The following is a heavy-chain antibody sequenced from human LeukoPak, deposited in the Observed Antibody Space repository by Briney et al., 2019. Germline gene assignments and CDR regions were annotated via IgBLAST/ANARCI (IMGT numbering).Heavy chain of an antibody. D-gene: IGHD3-10*01. J-gene: IGHJ4*02. V-gene: IGHV4-4*02. CDR3: ARETSDLRGFGELLGFDY. CDR2: IYHSGST. Sequence: SETLSLTCAVSGGSISSSNWWSWVRQPPGKGLEWIGEIYHSGSTNYNPSLKSRVTISVDKSKNQFSLKLSSVTAADTAVYYCARETSDLRGFGELLGFDYWGQGTLVTVSS. CDR1: GGSISSSNW.